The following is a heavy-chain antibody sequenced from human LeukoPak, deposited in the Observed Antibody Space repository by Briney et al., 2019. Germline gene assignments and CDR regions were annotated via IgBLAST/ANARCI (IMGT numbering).Heavy chain of an antibody. J-gene: IGHJ5*02. CDR1: GGSISSYY. CDR3: ARDLVAKGFDP. CDR2: IYYSGST. D-gene: IGHD5-12*01. Sequence: YPSETLSLTCTVSGGSISSYYWSWIRQPPGKGLEWIGYIYYSGSTNYNPSLKSRVTISVDTSKNQFSLKLSSVTAADTAVYYCARDLVAKGFDPWGQGALVTVSS. V-gene: IGHV4-59*01.